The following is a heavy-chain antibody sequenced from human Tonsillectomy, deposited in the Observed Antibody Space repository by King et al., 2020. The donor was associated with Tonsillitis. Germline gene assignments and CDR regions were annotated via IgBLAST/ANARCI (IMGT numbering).Heavy chain of an antibody. J-gene: IGHJ6*02. CDR3: ARRGVTIIGVGVYYDVGMDV. D-gene: IGHD3-3*01. CDR1: GYNFTRHG. Sequence: QLVQSGPEVKNPGASVKVTCKASGYNFTRHGISWVRQAPGQVLEWMGGISSYNGNTNYAQKFQGRVTITADTSTSTAYMELRSLRSDDTPVYYCARRGVTIIGVGVYYDVGMDVWGQGTTVTV. CDR2: ISSYNGNT. V-gene: IGHV1-18*01.